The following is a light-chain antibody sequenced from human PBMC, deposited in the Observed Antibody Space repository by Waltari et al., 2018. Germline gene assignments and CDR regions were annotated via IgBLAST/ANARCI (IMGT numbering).Light chain of an antibody. CDR3: SSYTSSSTLV. CDR1: NSDVGGYHY. V-gene: IGLV2-14*03. CDR2: DVS. Sequence: QSALTQPASVSGSPGQSITIPCPGTNSDVGGYHYVSWYQQHPGKAPKLMIYDVSNRPSGVSNRFSGSKSGNTASLTISGLQAEDEADYYCSSYTSSSTLVFGGGTKLTVL. J-gene: IGLJ2*01.